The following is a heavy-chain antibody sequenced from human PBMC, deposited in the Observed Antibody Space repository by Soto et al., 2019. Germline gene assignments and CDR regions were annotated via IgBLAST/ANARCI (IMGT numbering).Heavy chain of an antibody. J-gene: IGHJ5*02. CDR1: GYTFSNYW. Sequence: EVQLVQSGAEVKKPGESLKISCQASGYTFSNYWIGWVRQLPEKGLEWMGVIYPGDSDTRYSPSFQGQVTISADKSTTTVHLQWSSLKASDTAMYYCARRLALTGPASDWFDPWGQGTLVTVSS. D-gene: IGHD6-19*01. CDR3: ARRLALTGPASDWFDP. V-gene: IGHV5-51*03. CDR2: IYPGDSDT.